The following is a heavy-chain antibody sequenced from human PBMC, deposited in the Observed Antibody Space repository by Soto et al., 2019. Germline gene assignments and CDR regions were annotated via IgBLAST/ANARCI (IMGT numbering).Heavy chain of an antibody. CDR2: IHPNGGAQ. V-gene: IGHV3-7*03. J-gene: IGHJ6*02. CDR3: ARAKAGYYYYNGMDV. Sequence: EVQLVESGGGLVHPGGSLRLSCAASGFTFNSYWMTWVRQTPGKGLEWVANIHPNGGAQNYLDSVRGRFTISRDNTKNSLYLQMNSLRAEDTAVYYCARAKAGYYYYNGMDVWGQGTTVTVSS. CDR1: GFTFNSYW.